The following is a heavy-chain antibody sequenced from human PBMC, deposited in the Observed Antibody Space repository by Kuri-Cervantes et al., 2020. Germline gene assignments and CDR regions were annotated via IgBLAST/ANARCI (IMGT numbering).Heavy chain of an antibody. CDR3: ARGIADDY. J-gene: IGHJ4*02. Sequence: GESLKISCAASGFTFDDYAMHWVRQAPGKGLEWVSLISWDGGSTYYVDSVKGRFTISRDNARNSLYLQMTSLRDEDTAVYYCARGIADDYWGQGTLVTVSS. CDR2: ISWDGGST. CDR1: GFTFDDYA. V-gene: IGHV3-43D*04. D-gene: IGHD2/OR15-2a*01.